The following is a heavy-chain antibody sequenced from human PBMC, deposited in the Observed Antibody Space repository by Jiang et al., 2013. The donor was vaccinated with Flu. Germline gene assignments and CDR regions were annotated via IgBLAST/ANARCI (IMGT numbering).Heavy chain of an antibody. D-gene: IGHD1-26*01. V-gene: IGHV1-69*04. CDR3: ASDRVGVLDN. CDR2: IIPILSVT. J-gene: IGHJ4*02. Sequence: SGAEVKKAGSSVKVSCKASGDTFTTLAISWVRQAPGQGLEWMGRIIPILSVTKYAQKFQGRVTMTADKSTNTAYMELSSLISEDTAVYYCASDRVGVLDNWGQGTLVTVSS. CDR1: GDTFTTLA.